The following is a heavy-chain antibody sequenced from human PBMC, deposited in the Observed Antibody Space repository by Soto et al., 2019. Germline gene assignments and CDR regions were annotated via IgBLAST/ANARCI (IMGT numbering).Heavy chain of an antibody. CDR1: GFTFIRSA. D-gene: IGHD3-22*01. V-gene: IGHV1-58*01. J-gene: IGHJ5*02. Sequence: GASVKVSCKASGFTFIRSAVQWDRQARGQRLEWIRWIVVGSDDTECAQKSQERVTISTDVSRSTAYTDLSSLRFEDTAVYYCARDDSSGYYYLSRFDPWGQGTLVTVSS. CDR2: IVVGSDDT. CDR3: ARDDSSGYYYLSRFDP.